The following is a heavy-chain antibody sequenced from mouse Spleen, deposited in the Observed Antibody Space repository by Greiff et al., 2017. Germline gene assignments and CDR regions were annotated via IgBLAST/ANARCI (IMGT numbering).Heavy chain of an antibody. V-gene: IGHV1-22*01. CDR1: GYTFTDYN. CDR3: AREKYGNTGFAY. Sequence: EVKLVESGPELVKPGASVKMSCKASGYTFTDYNMHWVKQSHGKSLEWIGYINPNNGGTSYNQKFKGKATLTVNKSSSTAYMELRSLTSEDSAVYYCAREKYGNTGFAYWGQGTLVTVSA. J-gene: IGHJ3*01. CDR2: INPNNGGT. D-gene: IGHD2-10*02.